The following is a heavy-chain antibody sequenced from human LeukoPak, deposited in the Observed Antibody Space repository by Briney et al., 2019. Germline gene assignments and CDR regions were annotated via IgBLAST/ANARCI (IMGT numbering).Heavy chain of an antibody. CDR1: GFTFSSYS. CDR3: ARTAVEMATIYYFDY. Sequence: GGSLRLSCAASGFTFSSYSMNWVRQAPGKGLEWVSSISSSSSYIYYADSVKGRFTISRDNAKNSLYLQMNSLRAEDTAVYYCARTAVEMATIYYFDYWGQGALVTVSS. V-gene: IGHV3-21*01. CDR2: ISSSSSYI. J-gene: IGHJ4*02. D-gene: IGHD5-24*01.